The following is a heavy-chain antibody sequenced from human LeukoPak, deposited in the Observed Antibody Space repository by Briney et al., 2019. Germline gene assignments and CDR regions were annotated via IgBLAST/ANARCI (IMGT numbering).Heavy chain of an antibody. CDR3: AKGRTLAGGTTRSYDY. D-gene: IGHD1-26*01. V-gene: IGHV3-23*01. Sequence: GGSLRLSCAASGFTFSSYSMSWVRQAPGKGLEWVSVISGSGGDTFYADSVKGRFTISRDNSKSTLFLQMHSLRVEDTAVYFCAKGRTLAGGTTRSYDYWGQGTLVTVSS. J-gene: IGHJ4*02. CDR1: GFTFSSYS. CDR2: ISGSGGDT.